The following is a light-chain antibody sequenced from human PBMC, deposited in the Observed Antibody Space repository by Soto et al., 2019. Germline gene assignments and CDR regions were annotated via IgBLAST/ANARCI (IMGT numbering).Light chain of an antibody. CDR3: CSYAGETTLV. CDR1: SSDVGSYNL. J-gene: IGLJ2*01. V-gene: IGLV2-23*01. Sequence: QSALTQPASVSGSPGQSITISCTGTSSDVGSYNLVSWYQQYPGKAPKLMIYEGSKRPSGVSNRFSGSKSGNTASLTISGLQAEDEADYYCCSYAGETTLVFGGGTKVT. CDR2: EGS.